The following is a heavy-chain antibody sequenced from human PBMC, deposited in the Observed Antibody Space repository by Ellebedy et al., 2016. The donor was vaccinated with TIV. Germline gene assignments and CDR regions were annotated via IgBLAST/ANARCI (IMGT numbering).Heavy chain of an antibody. CDR2: IWYDGSNK. CDR1: GFTFSSYG. CDR3: AREVVVPAAMRQYNWFDP. Sequence: GGSLRLXXAASGFTFSSYGMHWVRQAPGKGLEWVAVIWYDGSNKYYADSVKGRFTISRDNSKNTLYLQMNSLRAEDTAVYYCAREVVVPAAMRQYNWFDPWGQGTLVTVSS. D-gene: IGHD2-2*01. J-gene: IGHJ5*02. V-gene: IGHV3-33*08.